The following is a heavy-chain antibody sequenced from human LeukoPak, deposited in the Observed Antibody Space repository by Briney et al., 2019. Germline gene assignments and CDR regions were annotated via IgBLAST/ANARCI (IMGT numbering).Heavy chain of an antibody. D-gene: IGHD1-26*01. CDR3: AKDWELGS. CDR1: GASINSYY. Sequence: SETLSLTCSVSGASINSYYWNWIRQPPGKGLEWIGNTYHSGSTNYNPSLKSRATISLDTSKNQFSLKMSSVTAADTAVYYCAKDWELGSWGQGTLVTISS. V-gene: IGHV4-59*01. J-gene: IGHJ5*02. CDR2: TYHSGST.